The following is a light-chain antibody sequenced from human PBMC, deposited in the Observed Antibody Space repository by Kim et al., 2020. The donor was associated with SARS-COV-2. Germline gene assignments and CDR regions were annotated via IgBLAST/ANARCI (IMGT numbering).Light chain of an antibody. J-gene: IGKJ1*01. CDR3: QQSYSTLTWT. CDR1: QSISSY. Sequence: GDRVTITCRASQSISSYLNWYQQKPGKAPKLLIYAASSLQSGVPSRFSGSGSGTDFTLTISSLQPEDFATYYCQQSYSTLTWTFGQGTKVDIK. CDR2: AAS. V-gene: IGKV1-39*01.